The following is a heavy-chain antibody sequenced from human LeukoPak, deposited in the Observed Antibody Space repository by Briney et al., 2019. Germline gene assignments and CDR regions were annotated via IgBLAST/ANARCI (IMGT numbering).Heavy chain of an antibody. J-gene: IGHJ6*02. CDR3: TRQRSTSTDYYGMDV. Sequence: SQTLSLTCAISGDTVSSNTAAWNWIRQSPSRGLEWLGRTYYRSKWNNDYAVSVQNRKTINPDTSKNQFSLQLKSATPEDTAVYYCTRQRSTSTDYYGMDVWGQGTTVTVSS. V-gene: IGHV6-1*01. CDR2: TYYRSKWNN. CDR1: GDTVSSNTAA. D-gene: IGHD6-6*01.